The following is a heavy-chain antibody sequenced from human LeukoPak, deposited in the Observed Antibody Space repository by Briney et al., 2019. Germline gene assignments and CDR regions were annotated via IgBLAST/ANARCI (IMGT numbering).Heavy chain of an antibody. Sequence: GGSLRLSCAASRFTFSSYGMHWVRQAPGKGLELVAFIPYDGNNKYYADSVKGRFTISRDNSKNTLYLQINSLRAEDTAVYYCVKDGDDSGSYLVYWGQGTLVTVSS. V-gene: IGHV3-30*02. CDR1: RFTFSSYG. CDR2: IPYDGNNK. CDR3: VKDGDDSGSYLVY. J-gene: IGHJ4*02. D-gene: IGHD1-26*01.